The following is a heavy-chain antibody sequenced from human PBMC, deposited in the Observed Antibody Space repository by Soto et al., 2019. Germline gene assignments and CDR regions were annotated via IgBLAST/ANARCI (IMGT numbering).Heavy chain of an antibody. CDR2: ISYDGSNK. J-gene: IGHJ4*02. CDR3: AKQEIAVAGTVY. V-gene: IGHV3-30*18. D-gene: IGHD6-19*01. Sequence: QVQLVESGGGVVQPGRSLRLSCAASGFTFSSYGMHWVRQAPGKGLGWVAVISYDGSNKYYADSVKGRFTISRDNFKNTLYLQMNSLRAEDTAVYYCAKQEIAVAGTVYWGQGTLVTDSS. CDR1: GFTFSSYG.